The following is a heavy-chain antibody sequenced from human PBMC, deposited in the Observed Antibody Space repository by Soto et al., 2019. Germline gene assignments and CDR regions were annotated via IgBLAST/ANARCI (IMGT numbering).Heavy chain of an antibody. CDR2: ISGSGIST. CDR3: ARDYDSSGYPRYYFDY. D-gene: IGHD3-22*01. CDR1: GFTFRSYA. Sequence: PGGSLRLSCAASGFTFRSYAMSWVRQAPGKGLEWVSGISGSGISTHYADSVKGRFTVSRDNSKNTLYLQMNSLRAEDTAVYYCARDYDSSGYPRYYFDYWGQGTLVTVSS. V-gene: IGHV3-23*01. J-gene: IGHJ4*02.